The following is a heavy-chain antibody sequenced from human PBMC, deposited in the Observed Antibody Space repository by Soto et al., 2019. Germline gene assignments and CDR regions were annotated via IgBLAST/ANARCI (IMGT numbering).Heavy chain of an antibody. CDR1: GFTFRSYV. Sequence: QVQLVESGGGVVQPGTSLRLSCVGSGFTFRSYVIHWVRQAPGKGLEWVALTSYDGSNKDYGDSVKGRFTISRDNSRNTVDLQMDSLRREDTELYYCARWGTTGGFDVWGQGTLVSVSS. CDR3: ARWGTTGGFDV. CDR2: TSYDGSNK. D-gene: IGHD3-16*01. V-gene: IGHV3-33*05. J-gene: IGHJ1*01.